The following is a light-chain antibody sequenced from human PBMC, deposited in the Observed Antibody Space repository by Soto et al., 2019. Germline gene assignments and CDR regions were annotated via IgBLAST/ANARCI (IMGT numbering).Light chain of an antibody. J-gene: IGKJ1*01. CDR2: GAS. CDR3: QQYGSSLTWT. Sequence: EIALTQSTGTLSLSPGERATLSCRASQSVSSSYLAWYQQKPGQAPRLLIYGASSRAAGIPDRFSGSGSGTDFTLTISRLEPDDFAVYYCQQYGSSLTWTFGQGTKVEIK. V-gene: IGKV3-20*01. CDR1: QSVSSSY.